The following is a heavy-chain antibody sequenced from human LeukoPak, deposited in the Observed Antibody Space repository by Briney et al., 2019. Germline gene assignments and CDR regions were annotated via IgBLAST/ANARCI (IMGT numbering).Heavy chain of an antibody. D-gene: IGHD5-24*01. J-gene: IGHJ4*02. CDR3: ARDRVEMATMIGYFDY. Sequence: PSETLSLTCTVSGGSISSGSYYWSWIRQPAGKGLEWIGRIYTSGSTNYNPSLKSRVTISVDTSKNQFSLKLSSVTAADTAVYYCARDRVEMATMIGYFDYWGQGTLVIVSS. CDR1: GGSISSGSYY. CDR2: IYTSGST. V-gene: IGHV4-61*02.